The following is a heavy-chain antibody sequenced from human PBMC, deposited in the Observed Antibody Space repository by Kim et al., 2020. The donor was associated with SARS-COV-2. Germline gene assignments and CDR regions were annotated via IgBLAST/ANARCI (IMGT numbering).Heavy chain of an antibody. CDR2: IRSKANSYAT. Sequence: GGSLRLSCAASGFTLSGSTVHWVRQASGKGLEWVGRIRSKANSYATAYAASVKNRFTISRDDSKNTPYLQMNSLKTEDTAVYYCTRVNPIAGGWYDAFDIWGQGTMVTVSS. D-gene: IGHD6-19*01. CDR1: GFTLSGST. CDR3: TRVNPIAGGWYDAFDI. V-gene: IGHV3-73*01. J-gene: IGHJ3*02.